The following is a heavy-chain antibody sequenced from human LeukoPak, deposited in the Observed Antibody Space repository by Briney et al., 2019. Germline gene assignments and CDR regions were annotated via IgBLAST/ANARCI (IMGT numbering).Heavy chain of an antibody. CDR1: GYSISRGYS. V-gene: IGHV4-38-2*02. CDR3: ARALYYYYMDV. CDR2: IYHSGST. Sequence: SETLSLTCTVSGYSISRGYSWGWIRQPPGKGLEWIGNIYHSGSTNYSPSPKSRVTISVDTSKNQFSLKLSSVTAADTAVYYCARALYYYYMDVWGKGTTVTVSS. J-gene: IGHJ6*03.